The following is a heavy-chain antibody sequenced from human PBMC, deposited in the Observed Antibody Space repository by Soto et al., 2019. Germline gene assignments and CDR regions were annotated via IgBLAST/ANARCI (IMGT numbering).Heavy chain of an antibody. CDR3: AREGEYSSSSRYYYYGMDV. V-gene: IGHV4-59*01. Sequence: LSLTCTASGGSISSYYWSWIRQPPGKGLEWIGYIYYSGSTNYNPSLKSRVTISVDTSKNQFSLKLSSVTAADTAVYYCAREGEYSSSSRYYYYGMDVWGQGTTVTVSS. J-gene: IGHJ6*02. CDR2: IYYSGST. CDR1: GGSISSYY. D-gene: IGHD6-6*01.